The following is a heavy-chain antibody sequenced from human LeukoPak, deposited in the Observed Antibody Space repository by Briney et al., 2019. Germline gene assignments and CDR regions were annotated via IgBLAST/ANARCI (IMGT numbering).Heavy chain of an antibody. D-gene: IGHD5-12*01. V-gene: IGHV4-30-4*08. CDR2: IYYSGST. CDR3: ARDLRYRGYKPPAYYFDY. CDR1: GGSISSGDYY. Sequence: SSETLSLTCTVSGGSISSGDYYWGWIRQPPGKGLEWIGYIYYSGSTYYNPSLRSRVTISVDTSKNQFSLKLSSVTAADTAVYYCARDLRYRGYKPPAYYFDYWGQGTLVTVSS. J-gene: IGHJ4*02.